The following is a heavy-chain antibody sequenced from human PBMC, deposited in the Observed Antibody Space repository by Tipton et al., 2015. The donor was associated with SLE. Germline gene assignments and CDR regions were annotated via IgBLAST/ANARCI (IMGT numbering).Heavy chain of an antibody. CDR2: IWYDGSNR. V-gene: IGHV3-30*18. D-gene: IGHD4-17*01. CDR1: GFTFSSYG. Sequence: SLRLSCAASGFTFSSYGMHWVRQAPGKGLEWVAVIWYDGSNRYYVDSVKGRFTISRDNSKNTLYLQMNSLRAEDTAVNYCTKDDHSGDTAPRYFDPWGRGPLVTVSS. J-gene: IGHJ2*01. CDR3: TKDDHSGDTAPRYFDP.